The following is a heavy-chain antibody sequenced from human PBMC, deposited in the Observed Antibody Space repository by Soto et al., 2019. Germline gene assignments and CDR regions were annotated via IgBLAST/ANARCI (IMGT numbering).Heavy chain of an antibody. Sequence: VESLKISCKGSGYSFTSYWISWVRQMPGKGLEWMGRIDPSDSYTNYSPSFQGHVTTSADKSISTAYLQWSSLKASDTAMYYCARGLTTVSSDWFDPWGQGTLVTVSS. V-gene: IGHV5-10-1*01. J-gene: IGHJ5*02. CDR2: IDPSDSYT. CDR1: GYSFTSYW. D-gene: IGHD4-4*01. CDR3: ARGLTTVSSDWFDP.